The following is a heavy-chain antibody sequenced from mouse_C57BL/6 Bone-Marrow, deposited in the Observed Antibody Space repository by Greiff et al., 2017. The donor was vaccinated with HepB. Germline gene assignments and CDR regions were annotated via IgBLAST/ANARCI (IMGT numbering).Heavy chain of an antibody. D-gene: IGHD1-1*01. CDR3: ARRILTTVVDWYFDV. J-gene: IGHJ1*03. CDR1: GFTFSSYG. V-gene: IGHV5-6*02. CDR2: ISSGGSYT. Sequence: EVKLVESGGDLVKPGGSLKLSCAASGFTFSSYGMSWVRQTPDKRLEWVATISSGGSYTYYPDSVKGRFTISRDNAKNTLYLKMSSLKSEDTAMYYCARRILTTVVDWYFDVWGTGTTVTVSS.